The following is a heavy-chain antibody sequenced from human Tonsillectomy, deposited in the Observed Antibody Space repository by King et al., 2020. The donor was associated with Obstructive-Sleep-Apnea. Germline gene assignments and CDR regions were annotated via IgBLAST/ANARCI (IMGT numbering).Heavy chain of an antibody. D-gene: IGHD6-13*01. V-gene: IGHV4-34*01. CDR3: ARGSGAADVNWFDP. CDR2: INHSGST. Sequence: VQLQQWGAGLLKPSETLSLTCAVYGGSFSDYYWSLIRQPPGKGLEWIGEINHSGSTNYNPSLKSRVNISVDMSKNQFSLKLTSVTAADTSVYYCARGSGAADVNWFDPWGQGALVTVSS. J-gene: IGHJ5*02. CDR1: GGSFSDYY.